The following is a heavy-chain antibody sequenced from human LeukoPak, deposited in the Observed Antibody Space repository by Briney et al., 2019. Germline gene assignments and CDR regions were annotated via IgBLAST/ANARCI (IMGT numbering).Heavy chain of an antibody. J-gene: IGHJ5*02. V-gene: IGHV3-7*01. Sequence: PGGSLRLSCAASGFTLSSYWMSWVRQAPGKGLEWVANIKQDGSEKYYVDSVKGRFTISRDNAKNSLYLQMNSLRAEDTAVYYCARERGIGGGIAVAWGQGTLVTVSS. CDR3: ARERGIGGGIAVA. CDR1: GFTLSSYW. D-gene: IGHD6-19*01. CDR2: IKQDGSEK.